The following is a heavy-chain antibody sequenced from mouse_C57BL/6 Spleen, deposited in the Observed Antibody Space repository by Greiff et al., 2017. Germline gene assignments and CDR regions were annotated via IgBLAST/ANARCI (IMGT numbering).Heavy chain of an antibody. CDR3: ALGDYDY. J-gene: IGHJ2*01. CDR1: GYTFTSYW. Sequence: QVQLKQPGAELVRPGTSVKLSCKASGYTFTSYWMHWVKQRPGQGLEWIGVIDPSDSYTNYNQKFKGKATLTVDTSSSTAYMQLSSLTSEDSAVYYCALGDYDYWGQGTTLTVSS. D-gene: IGHD2-4*01. V-gene: IGHV1-59*01. CDR2: IDPSDSYT.